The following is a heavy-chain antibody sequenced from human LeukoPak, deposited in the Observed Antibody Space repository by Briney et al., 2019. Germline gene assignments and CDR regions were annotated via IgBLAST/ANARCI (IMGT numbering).Heavy chain of an antibody. V-gene: IGHV3-23*01. CDR1: GFTFSSYA. CDR3: AKIDYTINA. J-gene: IGHJ5*02. D-gene: IGHD3-3*01. CDR2: ISDSGGNP. Sequence: PGGSLRLSCAASGFTFSSYAMSWVRQAPGKGLKWVSAISDSGGNPYYADSVEGRFTISRDNSKNTLYLHMDSLRAEDTALYYCAKIDYTINAWGQGTLVTVPS.